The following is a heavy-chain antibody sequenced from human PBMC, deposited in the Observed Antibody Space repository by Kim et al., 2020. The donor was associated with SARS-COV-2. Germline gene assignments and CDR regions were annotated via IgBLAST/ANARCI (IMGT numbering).Heavy chain of an antibody. Sequence: SRVTISVDTSKNQFSLKLSSVTAADTAVYYCARDLVRGSGSYFHYYGMDVWGQGTTVTVSS. V-gene: IGHV4-31*02. CDR3: ARDLVRGSGSYFHYYGMDV. D-gene: IGHD3-10*01. J-gene: IGHJ6*02.